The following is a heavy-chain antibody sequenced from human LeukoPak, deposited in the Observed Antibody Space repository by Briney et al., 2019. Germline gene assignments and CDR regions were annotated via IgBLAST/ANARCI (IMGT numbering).Heavy chain of an antibody. D-gene: IGHD1-14*01. Sequence: GASVKVSCKASGYTFTDYYMHWVRQAPGQGLEWIGWISPDSGRTGFAQKFQGRVTITRDTSASTAYMELSSLRSEDMAVYYCARDAEPGAGAGNFDYWGQGTLVTVSS. CDR3: ARDAEPGAGAGNFDY. V-gene: IGHV1-2*02. J-gene: IGHJ4*02. CDR2: ISPDSGRT. CDR1: GYTFTDYY.